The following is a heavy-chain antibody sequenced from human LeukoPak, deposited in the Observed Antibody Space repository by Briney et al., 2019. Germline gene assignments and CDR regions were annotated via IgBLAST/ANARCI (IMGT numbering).Heavy chain of an antibody. CDR1: GYTFTSYG. Sequence: ASVKVSCKASGYTFTSYGISWVRQAPGQGLEWMGSINTNTGNPTYAQGFTGRFVFSLDTSVSTAYLQISSLQAEDTAVYYCARSNNDGDYLGVGFDYWGQGTLVTVSS. CDR2: INTNTGNP. CDR3: ARSNNDGDYLGVGFDY. D-gene: IGHD4-17*01. V-gene: IGHV7-4-1*02. J-gene: IGHJ4*02.